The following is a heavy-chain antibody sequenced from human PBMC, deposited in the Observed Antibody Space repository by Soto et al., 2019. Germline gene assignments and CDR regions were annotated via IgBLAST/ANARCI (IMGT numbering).Heavy chain of an antibody. CDR2: IYYSGST. CDR3: ARGFGMIVLAFDI. D-gene: IGHD3-22*01. CDR1: DGSISSGGYY. V-gene: IGHV4-39*07. J-gene: IGHJ3*02. Sequence: PSETLSLTCTVSDGSISSGGYYWGWIRQPPGKGLEWIGSIYYSGSTYYNPSLKSRVTISVDTSKNQFSLKLSSVTAADTAVYYCARGFGMIVLAFDIWGQGTMVTVSS.